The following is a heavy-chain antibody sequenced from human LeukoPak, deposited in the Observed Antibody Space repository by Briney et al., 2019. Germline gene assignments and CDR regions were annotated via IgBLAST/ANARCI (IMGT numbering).Heavy chain of an antibody. Sequence: GGSLRLSCAASGFTFSSYAMSWVRQAPGKGLEWVSAISGSGGSTYYADSVKGRFTISRDNSKNTLYLQMNSLRAEDTAVYYCAKTAPYGSGSYYPSYYFDYWGQGTLVTVSS. CDR3: AKTAPYGSGSYYPSYYFDY. V-gene: IGHV3-23*01. CDR1: GFTFSSYA. CDR2: ISGSGGST. J-gene: IGHJ4*02. D-gene: IGHD3-10*01.